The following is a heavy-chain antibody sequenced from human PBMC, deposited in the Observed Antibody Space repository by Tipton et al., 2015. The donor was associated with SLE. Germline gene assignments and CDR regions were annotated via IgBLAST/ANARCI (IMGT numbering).Heavy chain of an antibody. V-gene: IGHV4-59*07. Sequence: TLSLTCTVSGGSISSYYWSWIRQPPGKGLEWIGYIYYSGSTNYNPSLKSRVTISVDTSKNQFSLKLSSVTAADTVVYYCARSGGPSDDISTGPDLNFDYWGQGTLVTVSS. D-gene: IGHD3-9*01. CDR3: ARSGGPSDDISTGPDLNFDY. CDR1: GGSISSYY. J-gene: IGHJ4*02. CDR2: IYYSGST.